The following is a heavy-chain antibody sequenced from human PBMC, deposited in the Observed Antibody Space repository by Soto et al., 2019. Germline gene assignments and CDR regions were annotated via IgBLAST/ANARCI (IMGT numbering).Heavy chain of an antibody. J-gene: IGHJ1*01. CDR3: ARRLAVAGHEYFQY. D-gene: IGHD6-19*01. Sequence: SETLSLTCTVSGGSISSYCWSWIRQPPGKGLEWIGYIYYSGSTDYAQKFQGRITMTRDTSTSTVYMELSSLRSDDTAMYYCARRLAVAGHEYFQYWGQGTRVTVSS. V-gene: IGHV4-59*01. CDR2: IYYSGST. CDR1: GGSISSYC.